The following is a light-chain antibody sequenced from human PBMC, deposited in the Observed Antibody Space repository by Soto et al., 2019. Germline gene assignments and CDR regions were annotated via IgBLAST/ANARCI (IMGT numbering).Light chain of an antibody. CDR2: EVS. Sequence: QSVLTQPASVSGSPGQSITISCTGTSSDVGGYNYVSWYQQHPGKAPKLMIYEVSNRPSGVSNRFSGSKSGNTASLTISGLRGSDEADYYCCSYAGRINWVFGGGTKVTVL. CDR1: SSDVGGYNY. J-gene: IGLJ3*02. CDR3: CSYAGRINWV. V-gene: IGLV2-14*01.